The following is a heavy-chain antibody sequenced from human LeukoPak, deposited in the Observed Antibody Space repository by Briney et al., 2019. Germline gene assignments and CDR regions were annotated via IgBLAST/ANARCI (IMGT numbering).Heavy chain of an antibody. CDR1: GFTFSSYW. D-gene: IGHD6-13*01. V-gene: IGHV3-74*01. Sequence: PGGSLRLPCEASGFTFSSYWMHWVRQAPGKGLVWVSRINSDGSSTSYADSVKGRFTISRDNAKNTLYLQMNSLRAEDTAVYYCARGGEGSSSLYPMDYWGQGTLVTVSS. CDR3: ARGGEGSSSLYPMDY. J-gene: IGHJ4*02. CDR2: INSDGSST.